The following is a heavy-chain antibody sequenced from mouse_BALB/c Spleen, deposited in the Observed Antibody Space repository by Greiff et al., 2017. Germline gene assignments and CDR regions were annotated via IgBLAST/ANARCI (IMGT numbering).Heavy chain of an antibody. D-gene: IGHD1-2*01. CDR1: GYAFTNYL. V-gene: IGHV1-54*03. CDR2: INPGSGGT. J-gene: IGHJ2*01. Sequence: VMLVESGAELVRPGTSVKVSCKASGYAFTNYLIEWVKQRPGQGLEWIGVINPGSGGTNYNEKFKGKATLTADKSSSTAYMQLSSLTSDDSAVYFCTLLRLTGDFDYWGQGTTLTVSS. CDR3: TLLRLTGDFDY.